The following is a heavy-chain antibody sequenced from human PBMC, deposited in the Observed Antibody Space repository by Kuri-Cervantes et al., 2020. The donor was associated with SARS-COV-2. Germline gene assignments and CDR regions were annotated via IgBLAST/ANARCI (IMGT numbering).Heavy chain of an antibody. Sequence: GSLRLSCAVYGGSFSGYYWSWIRQPPGKGLEWIGEINHSGSTNYNPSLKSRVTISVDTSKNQFSLKLSSVTAADTAVYYRASYDFWSGYPEIYFDYWGQGTLVTVSS. CDR3: ASYDFWSGYPEIYFDY. CDR1: GGSFSGYY. J-gene: IGHJ4*02. V-gene: IGHV4-34*01. CDR2: INHSGST. D-gene: IGHD3-3*01.